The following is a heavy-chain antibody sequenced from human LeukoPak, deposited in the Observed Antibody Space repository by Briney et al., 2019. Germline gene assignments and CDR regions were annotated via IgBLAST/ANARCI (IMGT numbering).Heavy chain of an antibody. D-gene: IGHD6-13*01. CDR2: IYYSGST. Sequence: SETLSLTCTVSGGSVSSGSYYWSWIRQPPGKGLEWIGYIYYSGSTNYNPSLKSRVTISVDTSKNQFSLKLSSVTAADTAVYYCARSAAAAGSVIDYWGQGTLVTVFS. CDR1: GGSVSSGSYY. V-gene: IGHV4-61*01. CDR3: ARSAAAAGSVIDY. J-gene: IGHJ4*02.